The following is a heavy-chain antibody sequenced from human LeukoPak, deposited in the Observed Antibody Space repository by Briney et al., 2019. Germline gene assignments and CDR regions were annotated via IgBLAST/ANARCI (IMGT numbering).Heavy chain of an antibody. J-gene: IGHJ5*02. V-gene: IGHV3-48*01. D-gene: IGHD2-15*01. CDR3: AREVVVVVAATPVGWFDP. Sequence: GGSLRLSCAASGFTFRTYSMHWVRQAPGKGLEWVSYISGSSSTIYYAHSVKGRFTISRDNSKNTLYLQMNSLRAEDTAVYYCAREVVVVVAATPVGWFDPWGQGTLVTVSS. CDR2: ISGSSSTI. CDR1: GFTFRTYS.